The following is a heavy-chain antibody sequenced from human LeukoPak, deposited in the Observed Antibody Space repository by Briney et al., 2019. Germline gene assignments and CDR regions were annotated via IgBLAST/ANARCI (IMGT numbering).Heavy chain of an antibody. J-gene: IGHJ4*02. Sequence: GGSLRLSCAASGFTFSRYSMNWVRQAPGKGLEWVSYISSSSSPIHYADSVKGRFTISRDNAKNSLYLQMDSLRDEDTAVYYCARGYDYFDYWGQGTLVTVSS. CDR3: ARGYDYFDY. V-gene: IGHV3-48*02. D-gene: IGHD3-16*01. CDR1: GFTFSRYS. CDR2: ISSSSSPI.